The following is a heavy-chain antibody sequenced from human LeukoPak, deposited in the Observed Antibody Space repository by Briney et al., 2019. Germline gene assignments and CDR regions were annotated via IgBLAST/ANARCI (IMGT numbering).Heavy chain of an antibody. J-gene: IGHJ3*02. D-gene: IGHD2-15*01. Sequence: GESLKISCKTSGYTFSTYWIGWVRQMPGKGLEWMGIIYPGDSDTRYSPSFQGQVTISADKSITTAFLQWSSLKASDTAVYYCARTGKNCTGGSCYSDDAFDMWGQGTMVTVSS. CDR1: GYTFSTYW. CDR3: ARTGKNCTGGSCYSDDAFDM. CDR2: IYPGDSDT. V-gene: IGHV5-51*01.